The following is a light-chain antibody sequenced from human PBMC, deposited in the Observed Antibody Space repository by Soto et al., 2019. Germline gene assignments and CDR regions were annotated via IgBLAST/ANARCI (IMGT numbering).Light chain of an antibody. J-gene: IGKJ1*01. CDR1: QSLLNSNGYYY. Sequence: DLVMTQSPLSLPVTPGEPASISCRSSQSLLNSNGYYYLDWYVQKLGQSPQLLIYLASHRAPGVPDRFSGSGSGTDFTLKISRVEAEDVGFYYCLEALQIPWTFGQGTKVEIK. CDR2: LAS. CDR3: LEALQIPWT. V-gene: IGKV2-28*01.